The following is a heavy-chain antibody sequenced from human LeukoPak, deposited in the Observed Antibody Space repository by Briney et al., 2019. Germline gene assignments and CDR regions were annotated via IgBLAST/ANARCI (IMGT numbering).Heavy chain of an antibody. CDR1: GASIRSYS. CDR2: IHTSAST. Sequence: PSETLSLTCSVSGASIRSYSWSWLRQPAGKGLEWIGRIHTSASTEYNPSLKSRVTMSVDTSKNQFSLKLSSVTAADTAVYYCARGPYYYDSSGYRFQHWGQGTLVTVSP. CDR3: ARGPYYYDSSGYRFQH. V-gene: IGHV4-4*07. D-gene: IGHD3-22*01. J-gene: IGHJ1*01.